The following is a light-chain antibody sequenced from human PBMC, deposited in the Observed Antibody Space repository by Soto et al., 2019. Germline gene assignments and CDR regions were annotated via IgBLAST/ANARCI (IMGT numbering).Light chain of an antibody. CDR1: GSNIGGNA. CDR3: AAWDDSLKAML. CDR2: SNA. V-gene: IGLV1-44*01. Sequence: QSVLTQPPSASGTPGQTVTISCSGSGSNIGGNAVNWYQHLPGTAPQLLIYSNALRPSGVPHRFSGYKSGTAGSLAISGLQSEDEAHYYCAAWDDSLKAMLFGGGTQLTVL. J-gene: IGLJ3*02.